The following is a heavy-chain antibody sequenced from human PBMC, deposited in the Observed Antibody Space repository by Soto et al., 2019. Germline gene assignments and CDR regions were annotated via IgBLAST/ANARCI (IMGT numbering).Heavy chain of an antibody. D-gene: IGHD3-16*01. CDR1: GFFFSDYG. CDR3: SKDAGGTTPHGHSLGAWYFYYGMDV. J-gene: IGHJ6*02. V-gene: IGHV3-30*18. Sequence: GGSLRLSCEGSGFFFSDYGMHWVRQAPGKGLEWVAVISYDGTNKYYGDSAKGRFTIARDNSRNTLYLEMNSLSEEDTAVYYCSKDAGGTTPHGHSLGAWYFYYGMDVWGPGTTATVSS. CDR2: ISYDGTNK.